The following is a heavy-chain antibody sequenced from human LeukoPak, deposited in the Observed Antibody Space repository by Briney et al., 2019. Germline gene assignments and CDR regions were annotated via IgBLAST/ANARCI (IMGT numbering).Heavy chain of an antibody. Sequence: ASVKVSCKASGYTFTRYYIHWVRQAPGQGLEWMGIINPSGGSTNYAQKFQGRVTITRDTSTSTVYMELSSLRSEDTAVYYCARDGDINMVRGLIYSDYWGQGTLVTVSS. CDR1: GYTFTRYY. CDR3: ARDGDINMVRGLIYSDY. D-gene: IGHD3-10*01. V-gene: IGHV1-46*01. CDR2: INPSGGST. J-gene: IGHJ4*02.